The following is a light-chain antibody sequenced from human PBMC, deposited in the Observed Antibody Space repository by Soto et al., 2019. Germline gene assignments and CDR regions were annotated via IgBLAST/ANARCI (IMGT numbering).Light chain of an antibody. J-gene: IGKJ4*01. Sequence: IQMTQSPSSLSASVGDRVTITCRASQSISTYLHWYQQKPGKAPNLLIYAASTLQSGVPSRFSGSGSGTYFALTISSLQPEDFATYFCQQGYSTPLTFGGGTKVDIK. CDR2: AAS. CDR3: QQGYSTPLT. CDR1: QSISTY. V-gene: IGKV1-39*01.